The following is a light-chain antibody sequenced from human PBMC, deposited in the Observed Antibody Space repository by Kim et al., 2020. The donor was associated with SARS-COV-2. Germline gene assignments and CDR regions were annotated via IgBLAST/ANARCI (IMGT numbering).Light chain of an antibody. Sequence: ASVGDRVTITCQASQDISNYLNWYQHKPGKPPKLLIYDASNLETGVPSRFSGSGSGTDFTFTISSLQPEDIATYYCQQYDNLPPYTFGQGTKLEI. CDR3: QQYDNLPPYT. J-gene: IGKJ2*01. CDR2: DAS. V-gene: IGKV1-33*01. CDR1: QDISNY.